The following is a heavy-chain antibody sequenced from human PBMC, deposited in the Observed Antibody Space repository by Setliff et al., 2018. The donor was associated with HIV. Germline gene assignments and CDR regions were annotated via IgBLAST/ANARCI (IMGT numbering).Heavy chain of an antibody. Sequence: ASVKVSCKASGYTFTGYFMHWVRQAPGQGLEWMGWISPNTGDTNIPQGFRGRVTMTTDTSINAAYLDLSGLTSDDTAFYYCARQFSNSFDSWGQGTLVTVSS. CDR1: GYTFTGYF. CDR3: ARQFSNSFDS. CDR2: ISPNTGDT. D-gene: IGHD7-27*01. J-gene: IGHJ4*02. V-gene: IGHV1-2*02.